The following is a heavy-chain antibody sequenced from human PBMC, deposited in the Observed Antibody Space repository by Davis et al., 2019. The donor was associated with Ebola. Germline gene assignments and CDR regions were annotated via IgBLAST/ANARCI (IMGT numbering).Heavy chain of an antibody. Sequence: MPSETLSLTCTVSGGSVSSGSYHWSWIRQPPGKGLEWLGYIHYSGNTNYNPSLKSRVTISVDTSKRQFSLNLSSVTAADTAMYYCARFEMATIEGDDAFDIWGQGTRVTVSS. D-gene: IGHD5-24*01. CDR2: IHYSGNT. J-gene: IGHJ3*02. V-gene: IGHV4-61*01. CDR1: GGSVSSGSYH. CDR3: ARFEMATIEGDDAFDI.